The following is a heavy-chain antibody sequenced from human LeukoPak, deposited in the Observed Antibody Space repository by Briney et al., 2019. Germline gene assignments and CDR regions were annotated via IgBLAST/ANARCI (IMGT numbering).Heavy chain of an antibody. CDR2: IGTASDT. Sequence: GGSLRLSCAASGFTFSSFDMHWVRQPSGQGLEWVSTIGTASDTYYPGSVEGRFTLSRDNAKNSLYLQMNSLTAGDTAVYYCARGPPRGKYYYMDVWGKGTTVTVSS. CDR1: GFTFSSFD. J-gene: IGHJ6*03. D-gene: IGHD1-1*01. CDR3: ARGPPRGKYYYMDV. V-gene: IGHV3-13*01.